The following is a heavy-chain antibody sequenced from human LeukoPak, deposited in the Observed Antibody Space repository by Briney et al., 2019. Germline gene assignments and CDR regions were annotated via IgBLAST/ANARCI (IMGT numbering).Heavy chain of an antibody. CDR1: GGSISSGGFY. CDR3: ARHPQNPSSDP. Sequence: PSETLSLTCSVSGGSISSGGFYWAWIRQPPGRGLEWIGSVYYSGATYYSPSLKGRVTISEDTSKNQFSLKLSSVTAADTAVYFCARHPQNPSSDPWGQGTLVTVSS. J-gene: IGHJ5*02. CDR2: VYYSGAT. V-gene: IGHV4-39*01.